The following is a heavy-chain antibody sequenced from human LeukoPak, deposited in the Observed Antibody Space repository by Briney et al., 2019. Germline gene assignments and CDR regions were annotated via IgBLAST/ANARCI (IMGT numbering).Heavy chain of an antibody. CDR1: GYTFTSYG. CDR2: ISAYNGNT. Sequence: ASVKVSCKASGYTFTSYGISWVRQAPGQGLEWMGWISAYNGNTNYAQKLQGRVTMTTDTSTSTAYMELRSLRSDDTAVYYCARDGPHYYDSSGLGYWGQGTLVTVSS. CDR3: ARDGPHYYDSSGLGY. V-gene: IGHV1-18*01. D-gene: IGHD3-22*01. J-gene: IGHJ4*02.